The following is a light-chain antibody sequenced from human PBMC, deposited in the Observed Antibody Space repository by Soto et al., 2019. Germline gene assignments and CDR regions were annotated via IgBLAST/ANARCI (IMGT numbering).Light chain of an antibody. CDR3: QHYNSYSEE. Sequence: IQMTQSPSTLSGSVGDRVTITCRASQTISSWLAWYQQKPGKAPKLLIYKASTLKSGVPSRFSGSGSGTEFTLTISSLQHDDFATYYCQHYNSYSEEFGRGTKVDTK. J-gene: IGKJ1*01. CDR1: QTISSW. V-gene: IGKV1-5*03. CDR2: KAS.